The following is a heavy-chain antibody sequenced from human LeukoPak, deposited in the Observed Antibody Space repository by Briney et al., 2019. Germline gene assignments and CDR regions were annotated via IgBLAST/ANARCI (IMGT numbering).Heavy chain of an antibody. D-gene: IGHD3-22*01. CDR2: MYPNSGNT. J-gene: IGHJ6*03. Sequence: ASVKVSCKASGYTFTSYDINWVRQATGQGLEWMGWMYPNSGNTGYAQKFQGRVTMTRNTSISTAYMELSSLRSEDTAVYYCASRGGYRSYYYYYMDVWGKGTTVTVSS. V-gene: IGHV1-8*01. CDR1: GYTFTSYD. CDR3: ASRGGYRSYYYYYMDV.